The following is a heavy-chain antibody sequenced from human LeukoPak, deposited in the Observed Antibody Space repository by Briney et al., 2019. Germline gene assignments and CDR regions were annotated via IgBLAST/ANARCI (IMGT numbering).Heavy chain of an antibody. D-gene: IGHD2-2*01. J-gene: IGHJ5*02. CDR3: VRGSVVVVPAANYNWFDP. Sequence: ASVKVSCKASGYTLTSYDINWVRQAPGQGLEWMGWINPDSGDTNYAQKFQGRVTMTRDTSISTAYMELSSLRSDDTAVYYCVRGSVVVVPAANYNWFDPWGQGTLVTVSS. V-gene: IGHV1-2*02. CDR2: INPDSGDT. CDR1: GYTLTSYD.